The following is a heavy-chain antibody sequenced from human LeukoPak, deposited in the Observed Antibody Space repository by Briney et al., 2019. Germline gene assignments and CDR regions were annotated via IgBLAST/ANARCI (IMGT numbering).Heavy chain of an antibody. CDR1: GFTFSSYA. J-gene: IGHJ6*02. D-gene: IGHD1-26*01. CDR2: ISYDGSNK. V-gene: IGHV3-30-3*01. Sequence: QPGRSLRLSCAASGFTFSSYATHWVRQAPGKGLEWVAVISYDGSNKYYADSVKGRFTISRDNSKNTLYLQMNSLRAEDTAVYYCARWDRKWELLFGLTEYYYGMDVWGQGTTVTVSS. CDR3: ARWDRKWELLFGLTEYYYGMDV.